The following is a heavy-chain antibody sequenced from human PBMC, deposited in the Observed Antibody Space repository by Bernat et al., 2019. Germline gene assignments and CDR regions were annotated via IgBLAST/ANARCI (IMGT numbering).Heavy chain of an antibody. CDR2: VYPGDSNT. D-gene: IGHD2-2*01. CDR1: GYTLTTHW. J-gene: IGHJ4*02. CDR3: ARRPYCSSTSCYGGVYFDY. Sequence: EVQLVQSGAEVKKPGESLKISCKGSGYTLTTHWIVWVRQMPGKGLEWMGIVYPGDSNTRYSPSFQGQVTISVDKSISTAYLQWSSLKDSDAAMYFCARRPYCSSTSCYGGVYFDYWGQGTLVTVSS. V-gene: IGHV5-51*03.